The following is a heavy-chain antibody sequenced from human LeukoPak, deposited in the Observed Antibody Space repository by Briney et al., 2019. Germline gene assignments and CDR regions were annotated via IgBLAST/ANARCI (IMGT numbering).Heavy chain of an antibody. CDR2: IYYSGST. D-gene: IGHD1-7*01. CDR3: ARNYGQVDY. J-gene: IGHJ4*02. CDR1: GGSISSGGYS. V-gene: IGHV4-30-4*07. Sequence: SETLSLTCAVSGGSISSGGYSWSWIRQPPGKGLEWIGYIYYSGSTYYNPSLKSRVTISVDTSKNQFSLKLSSVTAADTAVYYCARNYGQVDYWGQGTLVTVSS.